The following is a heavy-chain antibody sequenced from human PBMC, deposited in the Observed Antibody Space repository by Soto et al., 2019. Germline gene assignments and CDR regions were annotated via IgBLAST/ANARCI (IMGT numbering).Heavy chain of an antibody. V-gene: IGHV3-66*01. CDR1: GLSVTSNY. D-gene: IGHD2-15*01. Sequence: EVLLVQSGGGLVQPGGSLRLSCAPSGLSVTSNYMAWDRQAPGKGLEWVSVIYSGSTTHHADSVKGRFTISRDSTSNTLYLQMSSLRVEDTALYYCARGYCVEGYGAGTYFDYWGQGTLVTVSS. CDR2: IYSGSTT. J-gene: IGHJ4*02. CDR3: ARGYCVEGYGAGTYFDY.